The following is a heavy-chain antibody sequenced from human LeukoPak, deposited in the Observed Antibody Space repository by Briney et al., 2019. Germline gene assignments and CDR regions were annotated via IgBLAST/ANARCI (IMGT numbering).Heavy chain of an antibody. V-gene: IGHV4-61*02. CDR3: ARAYCSGGSCYSGFDY. D-gene: IGHD2-15*01. J-gene: IGHJ4*02. CDR1: GGSVSSGSYY. CDR2: IYSSGST. Sequence: SETLSLTCTVSGGSVSSGSYYWSWIRQPARKGLDWIGRIYSSGSTNYNPSLKSRVTMSVDTSKNQFSLKLSSVTAADTAVYYCARAYCSGGSCYSGFDYWGQGTLVTVSS.